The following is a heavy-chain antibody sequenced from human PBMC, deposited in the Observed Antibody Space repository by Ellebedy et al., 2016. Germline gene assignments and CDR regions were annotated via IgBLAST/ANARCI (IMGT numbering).Heavy chain of an antibody. D-gene: IGHD1/OR15-1a*01. CDR1: GVTFSSYA. V-gene: IGHV3-30-3*01. Sequence: GGSLRLSXVASGVTFSSYAMHWVRQAPGKGLEWVASVSYDGNYKYYADSVKGRFTVSRDNSKNTLYLQMNSLSSDDTAVYYCARGQQDLYNYFYMDVWGKGTTVTVSS. CDR3: ARGQQDLYNYFYMDV. J-gene: IGHJ6*03. CDR2: VSYDGNYK.